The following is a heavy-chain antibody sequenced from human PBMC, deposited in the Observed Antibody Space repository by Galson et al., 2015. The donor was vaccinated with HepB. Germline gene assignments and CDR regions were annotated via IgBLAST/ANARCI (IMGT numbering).Heavy chain of an antibody. CDR2: IYYSGST. V-gene: IGHV4-59*12. Sequence: SETLSLTCTVSGGSISSYYWSWIRQPPGKGLEWIGYIYYSGSTNYNPSLKSRVTISVDTSKNQFSLKLSSVTAADTAVYYCARGPTAGIAAAVWKWLYFDYWGQGTLVTVSS. CDR1: GGSISSYY. CDR3: ARGPTAGIAAAVWKWLYFDY. D-gene: IGHD6-13*01. J-gene: IGHJ4*02.